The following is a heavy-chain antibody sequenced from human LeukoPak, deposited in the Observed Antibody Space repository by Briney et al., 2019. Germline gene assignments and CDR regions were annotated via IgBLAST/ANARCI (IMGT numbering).Heavy chain of an antibody. J-gene: IGHJ6*02. CDR3: ARLRSYGYYYDGMDV. D-gene: IGHD3-16*01. CDR1: GFTFSTYS. CDR2: ITSSSSTK. V-gene: IGHV3-48*04. Sequence: YPGGSLRLSCAASGFTFSTYSMNWVRQAPGKGLEWVSYITSSSSTKYYADSVKGRFTISRDNAKNSLYLQMNSLRAEDTAVYFCARLRSYGYYYDGMDVWGQGTTVIVSS.